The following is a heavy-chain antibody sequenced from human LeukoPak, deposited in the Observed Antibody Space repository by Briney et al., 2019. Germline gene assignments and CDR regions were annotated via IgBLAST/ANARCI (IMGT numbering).Heavy chain of an antibody. D-gene: IGHD2-21*02. CDR3: AKDPRGIVVVTAPY. CDR1: GFTFSSYG. Sequence: PGGSLRLSCAASGFTFSSYGMHWVRQAPGKGLEWVAFIRYDGSNKYYADPVKGRFTISRDNSKNTLYLQMNSLRAEDTAVYYCAKDPRGIVVVTAPYWGQGTLVTVSS. V-gene: IGHV3-30*02. J-gene: IGHJ4*02. CDR2: IRYDGSNK.